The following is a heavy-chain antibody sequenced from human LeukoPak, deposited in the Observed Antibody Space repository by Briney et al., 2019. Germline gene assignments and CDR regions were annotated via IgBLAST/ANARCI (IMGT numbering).Heavy chain of an antibody. CDR3: AKDRDYDFWSGYSNSFDY. Sequence: QTGRSLRLSCAASGFTFSSSGMHWVRQAPGKGLEWVAVISYDGSNKYYADSVKGRFTISRDNSKNTLYLQMSSLRAEDTAVYYCAKDRDYDFWSGYSNSFDYWGQGTLVTVSS. J-gene: IGHJ4*02. D-gene: IGHD3-3*01. CDR2: ISYDGSNK. V-gene: IGHV3-30*18. CDR1: GFTFSSSG.